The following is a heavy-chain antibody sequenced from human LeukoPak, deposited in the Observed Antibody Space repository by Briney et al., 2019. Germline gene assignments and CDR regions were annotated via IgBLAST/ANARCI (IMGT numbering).Heavy chain of an antibody. CDR3: AKGVAVASPYYFDY. V-gene: IGHV3-23*01. CDR2: ISGSGSST. D-gene: IGHD6-19*01. Sequence: GGSLRLSCAASGFTFSSYAMSWVREAPGKGLEWVSPISGSGSSTYYADSVKGRFTISRDNSKNTLYLQMNSLRAEDTAVYYCAKGVAVASPYYFDYWGQGTLVTVSS. J-gene: IGHJ4*02. CDR1: GFTFSSYA.